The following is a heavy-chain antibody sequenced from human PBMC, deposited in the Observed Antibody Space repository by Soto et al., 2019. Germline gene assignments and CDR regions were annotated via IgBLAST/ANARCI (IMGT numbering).Heavy chain of an antibody. J-gene: IGHJ6*02. V-gene: IGHV5-10-1*01. CDR1: GYSFTSYW. CDR2: IDPSDSHN. Sequence: VESLTISCKGSGYSFTSYWISWVRHMPWKNMECMVRIDPSDSHNNYSLSFQGHVTISADKSCSTHYLQWNRMKAQDNSMYYCARSSYYYGSGTKDYYYYCMDVWGPGCTVTVSS. CDR3: ARSSYYYGSGTKDYYYYCMDV. D-gene: IGHD3-10*01.